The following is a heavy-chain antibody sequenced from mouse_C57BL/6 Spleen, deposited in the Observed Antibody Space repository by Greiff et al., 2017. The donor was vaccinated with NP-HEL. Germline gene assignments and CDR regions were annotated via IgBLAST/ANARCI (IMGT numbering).Heavy chain of an antibody. Sequence: EVHLVESGGDLVKPGGSLKLSCAASGFTFSSYGMSWVRQTPDKRLEWVATISSGGSYTYYTDSVKGRFTISRDNAKNTLYLQMSSLKSEDTAMYYCAGMDYGAFAYWGQGTLVTVSA. V-gene: IGHV5-6*01. J-gene: IGHJ3*01. CDR1: GFTFSSYG. CDR2: ISSGGSYT. CDR3: AGMDYGAFAY. D-gene: IGHD2-4*01.